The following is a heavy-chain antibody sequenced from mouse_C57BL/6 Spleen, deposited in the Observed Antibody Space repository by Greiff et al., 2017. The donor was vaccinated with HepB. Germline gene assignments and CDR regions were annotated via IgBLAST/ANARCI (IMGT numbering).Heavy chain of an antibody. CDR2: IYPGDGDT. CDR1: GYAFSSSW. CDR3: ASSAQATLLFDV. D-gene: IGHD3-2*02. V-gene: IGHV1-82*01. Sequence: QVQLQQSGPELVKPGASVKISCKASGYAFSSSWMNWVKQRPGKGLGWIGRIYPGDGDTNYNGKFKGKATLTADKSPSAPYMQLSSLTSEDSAVYFCASSAQATLLFDVWGKGTTVTVSS. J-gene: IGHJ1*03.